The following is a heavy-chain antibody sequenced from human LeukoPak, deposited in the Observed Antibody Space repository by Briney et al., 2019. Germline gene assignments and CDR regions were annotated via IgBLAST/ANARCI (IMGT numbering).Heavy chain of an antibody. D-gene: IGHD3-22*01. CDR3: ARRVVVIPYYYYYMDV. CDR1: GGSFSGYY. V-gene: IGHV4-34*01. J-gene: IGHJ6*03. Sequence: SETLSLTCAVYGGSFSGYYWSWIRQPPGKGLEWIGEINHSGSTNYNPSLKSRVTISVDTSKNQFSLKLSSVTAADTAVYYCARRVVVIPYYYYYMDVWGKGTTVTVSS. CDR2: INHSGST.